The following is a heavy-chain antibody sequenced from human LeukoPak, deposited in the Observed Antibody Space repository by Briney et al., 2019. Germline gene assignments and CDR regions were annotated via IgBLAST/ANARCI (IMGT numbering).Heavy chain of an antibody. V-gene: IGHV1-18*01. CDR1: GYTFKNYG. J-gene: IGHJ4*02. D-gene: IGHD6-19*01. CDR3: AREKDAVAGIVDY. Sequence: ASVKVSCKASGYTFKNYGTNWVRQAPGQGLEWMGWMNPYNGNTIYAQNLQGRVTMTTDTSTSTAYLDLRSLTSDDTAVYYCAREKDAVAGIVDYWGQGTLVTVSS. CDR2: MNPYNGNT.